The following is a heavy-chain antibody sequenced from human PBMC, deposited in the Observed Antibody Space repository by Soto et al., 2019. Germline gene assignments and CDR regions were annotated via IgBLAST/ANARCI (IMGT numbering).Heavy chain of an antibody. CDR1: GDSMEGFY. D-gene: IGHD2-15*01. V-gene: IGHV4-59*12. CDR2: IFYTGST. CDR3: ASDETLRY. Sequence: SETLSLTCTVSGDSMEGFYWNWIRQPPGKGLEWIGYIFYTGSTNYNPSLKSRVSISIDTSRNQFSLQLNSVTAADTAIYFCASDETLRYWGRGCLVTVSS. J-gene: IGHJ4*01.